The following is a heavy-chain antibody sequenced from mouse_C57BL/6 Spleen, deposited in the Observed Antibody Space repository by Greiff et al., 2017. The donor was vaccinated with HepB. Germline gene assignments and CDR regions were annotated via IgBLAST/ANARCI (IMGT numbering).Heavy chain of an antibody. Sequence: VQRVESGPGLVAPSQSLSITCTVSGFSLTSYAISWVRQPPGKGLEWLGVIWTGGGTNYNSALKSRLSISKDNSKSQVFLKMNSLQTDDTARYYCARNTLDWDRDAMDYWGQGTSVTVSS. V-gene: IGHV2-9-1*01. CDR2: IWTGGGT. CDR3: ARNTLDWDRDAMDY. D-gene: IGHD4-1*01. J-gene: IGHJ4*01. CDR1: GFSLTSYA.